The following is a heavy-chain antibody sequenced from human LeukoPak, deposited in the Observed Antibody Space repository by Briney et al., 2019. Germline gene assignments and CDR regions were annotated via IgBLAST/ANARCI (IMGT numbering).Heavy chain of an antibody. D-gene: IGHD2-15*01. V-gene: IGHV3-23*01. CDR2: IGGGGGGS. CDR3: AKGPRVMVAALGSFDC. J-gene: IGHJ4*02. CDR1: GFSCSSCA. Sequence: PGRSLRLSSAASGFSCSSCAMNLIRQAPGKGLNWVSGIGGGGGGSHNAGLVMGRFTINRDNAKNMLYLEMNSMRAEDTAVYYCAKGPRVMVAALGSFDCWGQGTPVTVSS.